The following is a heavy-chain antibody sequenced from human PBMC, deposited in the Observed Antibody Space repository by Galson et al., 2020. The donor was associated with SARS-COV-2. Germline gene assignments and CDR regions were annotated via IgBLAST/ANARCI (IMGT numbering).Heavy chain of an antibody. CDR1: GGSIRDYH. J-gene: IGHJ4*02. D-gene: IGHD6-6*01. CDR3: ARDRAYSSSSHFFDY. Sequence: SETLSLTCTVSGGSIRDYHWSWIRQSPGKGLEWIGYIYYGGSTNYNPSLQSRVTISLGPSKNQFSLKLKSVTAADTAVYYCARDRAYSSSSHFFDYWGQGTLVAVSS. V-gene: IGHV4-59*01. CDR2: IYYGGST.